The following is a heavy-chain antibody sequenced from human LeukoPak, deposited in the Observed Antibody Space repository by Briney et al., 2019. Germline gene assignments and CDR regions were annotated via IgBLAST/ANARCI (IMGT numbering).Heavy chain of an antibody. D-gene: IGHD2-8*01. CDR3: STDPRVLIY. J-gene: IGHJ4*01. CDR1: GFTFDNYA. Sequence: PGGSLRLSCAASGFTFDNYAMHWVRQAPGKGLEWVSGISWKSGTIGYADSVKGRFTISRDNSKNSLYLQMNSLRPEDTALYYCSTDPRVLIYWGHGTLVTVSS. CDR2: ISWKSGTI. V-gene: IGHV3-9*01.